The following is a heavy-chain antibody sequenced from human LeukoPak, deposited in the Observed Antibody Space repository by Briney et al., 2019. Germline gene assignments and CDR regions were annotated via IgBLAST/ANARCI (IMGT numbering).Heavy chain of an antibody. CDR3: AKSSGGNPAYYYYMDV. J-gene: IGHJ6*03. CDR2: ISGSGGST. Sequence: GGSLRLSCAASGFTFSSYAMSWVRQAPGKGLEWVSAISGSGGSTYYADSVRGRFTISRDNSKNTLYLQMNSLRAEDTAVYYCAKSSGGNPAYYYYMDVWGKGTTVTVSS. V-gene: IGHV3-23*01. D-gene: IGHD4-23*01. CDR1: GFTFSSYA.